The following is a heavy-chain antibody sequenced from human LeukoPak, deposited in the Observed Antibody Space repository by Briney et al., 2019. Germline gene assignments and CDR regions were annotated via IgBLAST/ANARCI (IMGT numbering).Heavy chain of an antibody. V-gene: IGHV3-33*01. J-gene: IGHJ4*02. D-gene: IGHD6-13*01. CDR1: GFTFSSYG. CDR3: ARDSSSSSWFDY. CDR2: IWYDGSNK. Sequence: PGGSLRLSCAASGFTFSSYGMHWVRQAPGKGLEWVAVIWYDGSNKYYADSVKGRFTISRDNRKNSLYLQMNSLRADDTAVYYCARDSSSSSWFDYWGQGTPVTVSS.